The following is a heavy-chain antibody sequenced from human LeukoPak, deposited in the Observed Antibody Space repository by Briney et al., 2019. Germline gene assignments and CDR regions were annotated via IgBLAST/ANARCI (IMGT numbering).Heavy chain of an antibody. CDR1: GFTFSSYS. Sequence: GGSLRLSCAASGFTFSSYSMNWVRQAPGKGLEGVSSISSSSSYIYYADSVKGRFTISRDNAKNSLYLQMNSLRAEDTAVYYCARGTDYYYDSSGACLDYWGQGTLVTVSS. D-gene: IGHD3-22*01. J-gene: IGHJ4*02. CDR3: ARGTDYYYDSSGACLDY. V-gene: IGHV3-21*01. CDR2: ISSSSSYI.